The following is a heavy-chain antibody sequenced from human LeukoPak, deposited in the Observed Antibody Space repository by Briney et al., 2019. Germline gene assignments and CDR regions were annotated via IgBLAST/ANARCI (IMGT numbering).Heavy chain of an antibody. Sequence: SETLSLTCAVYGGSFSGYYWSWIRQPPGKGLEWIGYIYTRGKTNSNPSLKGRVTISGDTSKNQFSLKLSSVTAADTAVYYCARHLHSDGSGSYLNWLDPWGQGILVTVSS. J-gene: IGHJ5*02. D-gene: IGHD3-10*01. CDR1: GGSFSGYY. CDR2: IYTRGKT. CDR3: ARHLHSDGSGSYLNWLDP. V-gene: IGHV4-4*09.